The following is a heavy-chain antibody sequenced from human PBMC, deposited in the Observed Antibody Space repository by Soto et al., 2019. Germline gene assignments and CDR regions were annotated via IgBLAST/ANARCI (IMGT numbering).Heavy chain of an antibody. CDR1: GGCFSGYD. CDR2: INHSGST. Sequence: XATLSLTFAVYGGCFSGYDWSWIRQPPGKGLEWIGEINHSGSTNYNPSLKSRVTISVDTSKNQFSLKLSSVTAADTAVYYCARRAAGDSIAVVLVRWFDPCGQRTLVTVSS. V-gene: IGHV4-34*01. D-gene: IGHD2-2*01. CDR3: ARRAAGDSIAVVLVRWFDP. J-gene: IGHJ5*02.